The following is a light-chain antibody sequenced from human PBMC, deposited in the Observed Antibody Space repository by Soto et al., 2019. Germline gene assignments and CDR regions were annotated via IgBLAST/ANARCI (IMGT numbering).Light chain of an antibody. CDR1: SSDVGGYNC. J-gene: IGLJ1*01. Sequence: QSVLTQPPSASGSPGQSVTISCTGTSSDVGGYNCVSWYQQHPGKVPKLMISEVNKRPSGVPDRFSGSKSGNTASLTVSGLQAEDEADYYCSSCGDNNLYVFGTGTKVTVL. V-gene: IGLV2-8*01. CDR2: EVN. CDR3: SSCGDNNLYV.